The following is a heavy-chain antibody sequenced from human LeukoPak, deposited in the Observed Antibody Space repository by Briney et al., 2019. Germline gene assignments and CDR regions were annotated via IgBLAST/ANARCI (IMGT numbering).Heavy chain of an antibody. D-gene: IGHD1-26*01. J-gene: IGHJ4*02. V-gene: IGHV3-23*01. CDR3: AKDRSGSCLFDY. CDR1: GFTFSSYA. Sequence: GGSLRLSCAASGFTFSSYAMSWVRQAPGKGLEWVSAISGSGGSTYYTDSVKGRFTISRDNSKNTLYLQMNSLRAEDTAVYYCAKDRSGSCLFDYWGQGTLVTVSS. CDR2: ISGSGGST.